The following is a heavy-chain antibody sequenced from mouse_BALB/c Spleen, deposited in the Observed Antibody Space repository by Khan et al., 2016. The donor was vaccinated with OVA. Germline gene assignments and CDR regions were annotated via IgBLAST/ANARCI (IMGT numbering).Heavy chain of an antibody. Sequence: QVQLQQSGPELVKPGASVKISCKASGYIFTDYYINWVKQKPGQGLEWIGWIYPGSGNTKYNENFKDKATLTVDTSSSTAYMQLSSLTFEDTAVYFCARGNYYGSTSWFGYWGQGTLVTVST. CDR1: GYIFTDYY. J-gene: IGHJ3*01. CDR3: ARGNYYGSTSWFGY. CDR2: IYPGSGNT. D-gene: IGHD1-1*01. V-gene: IGHV1-84*02.